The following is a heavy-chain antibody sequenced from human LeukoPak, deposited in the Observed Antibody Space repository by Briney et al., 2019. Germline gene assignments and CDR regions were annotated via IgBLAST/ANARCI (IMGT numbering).Heavy chain of an antibody. V-gene: IGHV3-30*02. Sequence: PGGSLRLSCAASGFTFSSYGMHWVRQAPGKGLEWVAFIRYDGSNKYYADSVKGRSTISRDNSKNTLYLQMNSLRAEDTAVYYCAKKPYSSGWYFDYWGQGTLVTVSP. J-gene: IGHJ4*02. CDR1: GFTFSSYG. CDR2: IRYDGSNK. D-gene: IGHD6-19*01. CDR3: AKKPYSSGWYFDY.